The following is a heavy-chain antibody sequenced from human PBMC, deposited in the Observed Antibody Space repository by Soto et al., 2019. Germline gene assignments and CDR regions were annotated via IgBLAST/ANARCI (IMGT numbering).Heavy chain of an antibody. D-gene: IGHD3-22*01. CDR1: GASISSSY. CDR2: VYYRGST. J-gene: IGHJ3*02. CDR3: ARGYYDCNGQSNTFDI. Sequence: QVQLQESGPGLVKPSETLSLTCTVSGASISSSYWSWIRQSPGKGLEWIGYVYYRGSTKYNPSLKGPVTISVDTSKNQFSLNLSSMTAADTAVYYCARGYYDCNGQSNTFDIWGQGTMVTVSS. V-gene: IGHV4-59*01.